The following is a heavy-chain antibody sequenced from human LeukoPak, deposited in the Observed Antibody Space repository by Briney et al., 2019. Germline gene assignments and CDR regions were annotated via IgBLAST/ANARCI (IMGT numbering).Heavy chain of an antibody. CDR2: MNPNSGNT. D-gene: IGHD3-10*01. V-gene: IGHV1-8*01. CDR3: ARANYYGSGKKDLDY. CDR1: GYTFTTYD. Sequence: GASVTVSCKASGYTFTTYDINWVRQATAQGLEWMGWMNPNSGNTGYAQKFQGRVTMTRHTSMSTGYMELSSLRSEDTAVYYCARANYYGSGKKDLDYWGQGTLVTVSS. J-gene: IGHJ4*02.